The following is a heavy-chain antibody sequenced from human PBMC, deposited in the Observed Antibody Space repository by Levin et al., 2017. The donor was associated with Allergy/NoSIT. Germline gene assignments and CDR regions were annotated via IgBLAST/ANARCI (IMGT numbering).Heavy chain of an antibody. V-gene: IGHV1-69*01. CDR2: FIPVSASA. CDR3: AISPVGLPPAFDI. Sequence: RGESLKISCKASGGTFVNYGISWTRQAPGQGLEWVGGFIPVSASAFTAQRFQGRVTITSDESTSTAYMDLSSLRFEDTAMYYCAISPVGLPPAFDIWGQGTMVTVSS. CDR1: GGTFVNYG. D-gene: IGHD2-21*01. J-gene: IGHJ3*02.